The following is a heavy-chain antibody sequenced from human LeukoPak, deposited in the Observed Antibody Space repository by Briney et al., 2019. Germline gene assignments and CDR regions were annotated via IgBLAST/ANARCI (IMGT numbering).Heavy chain of an antibody. CDR2: INSDGSSI. CDR1: GLTISSYW. CDR3: ARRAYSGSYFYFDY. V-gene: IGHV3-74*01. Sequence: PGGSLRLSCAASGLTISSYWMHWVRQAPGKGLVRVSRINSDGSSISYADAVKGRFTISRDNAKNTLYLQMNSLRAEDTAVYYCARRAYSGSYFYFDYWGQGTLVTVSS. J-gene: IGHJ4*02. D-gene: IGHD1-26*01.